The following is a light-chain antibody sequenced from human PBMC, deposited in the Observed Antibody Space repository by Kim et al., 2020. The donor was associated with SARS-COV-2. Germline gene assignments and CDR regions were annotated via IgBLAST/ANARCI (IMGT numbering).Light chain of an antibody. Sequence: SYVLTQPPSVSVSPGQTASITCSGDKLGDKYACWYQQKPGQSPVLVIYQDSKRPSGIPERFSGSNSGNTATLTISGTQAMDEADYYCQAWDSSTAVFGGGTKLTFL. CDR2: QDS. V-gene: IGLV3-1*01. CDR3: QAWDSSTAV. CDR1: KLGDKY. J-gene: IGLJ3*02.